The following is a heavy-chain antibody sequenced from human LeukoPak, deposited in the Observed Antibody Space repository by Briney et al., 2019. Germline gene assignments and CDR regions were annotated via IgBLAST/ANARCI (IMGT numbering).Heavy chain of an antibody. V-gene: IGHV4-39*02. CDR2: IYYSGTT. D-gene: IGHD4-17*01. Sequence: SETLSLTCTVSGASISDSDFFWAWVRQPPGKGLEWIGNIYYSGTTYYNPSLKSRVSVSMDTSKKQFSLSLTSVTAADTAVYYCARDSYGDSGYWGQGTLVTVSS. CDR1: GASISDSDFF. CDR3: ARDSYGDSGY. J-gene: IGHJ4*02.